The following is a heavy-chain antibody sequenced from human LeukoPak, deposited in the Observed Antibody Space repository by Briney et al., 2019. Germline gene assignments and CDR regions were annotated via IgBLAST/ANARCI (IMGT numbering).Heavy chain of an antibody. D-gene: IGHD3-16*01. CDR1: GFTFSSYW. J-gene: IGHJ4*02. CDR3: ARVRWGGLYYFDY. Sequence: GGSLRLSCAASGFTFSSYWMHWVRQAPGKGLVGVSRINNDGRITSYADSVKGRFTISRDNAKNTLHLQMNSLRAEDTAVYYCARVRWGGLYYFDYWGQGTLVTVSS. CDR2: INNDGRIT. V-gene: IGHV3-74*01.